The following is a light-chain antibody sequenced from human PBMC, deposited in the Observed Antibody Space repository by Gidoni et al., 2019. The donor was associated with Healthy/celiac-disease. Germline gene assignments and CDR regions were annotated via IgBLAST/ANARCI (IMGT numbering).Light chain of an antibody. V-gene: IGKV4-1*01. Sequence: DIVMTQSPDSLAVSLGERATINCKSSQSVLYSSNNKNYLAWYQQNPGQPPKLLIYWASTRESGVPDRFSGSGSGTDFTLTISSLQAEDVAVYYCQQYYSTPSWTFDQGTKVEIK. J-gene: IGKJ1*01. CDR1: QSVLYSSNNKNY. CDR2: WAS. CDR3: QQYYSTPSWT.